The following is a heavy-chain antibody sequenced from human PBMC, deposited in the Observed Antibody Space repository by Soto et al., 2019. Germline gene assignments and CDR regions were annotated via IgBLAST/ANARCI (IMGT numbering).Heavy chain of an antibody. Sequence: ASVKVSCKASRYTFTSYGISRGRQSPGQGLEWMGAIIPIFGTANYAQKFQGRVTITADKSTSTAYMELSSLRSEDTAVYYCARKDGYNEFDAFDIWGQGTMVTVSS. V-gene: IGHV1-69*06. CDR3: ARKDGYNEFDAFDI. CDR2: IIPIFGTA. CDR1: RYTFTSYG. J-gene: IGHJ3*02. D-gene: IGHD5-12*01.